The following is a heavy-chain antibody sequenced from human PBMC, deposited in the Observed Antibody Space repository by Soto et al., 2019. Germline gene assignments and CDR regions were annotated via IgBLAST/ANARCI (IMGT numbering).Heavy chain of an antibody. Sequence: ASVKVSCKASGYTFTSYDINWVRQATGQGLEWMGWMNPNSGNTGYAQKFQGRVTMTRNTSISTAYMELSSLRSEDTAVYYCARGEDFWSGYEESYYMDVWGKGTTVTVSS. V-gene: IGHV1-8*01. J-gene: IGHJ6*03. CDR1: GYTFTSYD. CDR2: MNPNSGNT. CDR3: ARGEDFWSGYEESYYMDV. D-gene: IGHD3-3*01.